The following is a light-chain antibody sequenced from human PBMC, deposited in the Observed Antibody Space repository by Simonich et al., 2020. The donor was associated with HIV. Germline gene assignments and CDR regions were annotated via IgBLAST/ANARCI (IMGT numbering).Light chain of an antibody. J-gene: IGKJ2*01. CDR1: QDINNY. Sequence: DILMTQSPSSLSASVGDRVTITCRASQDINNYLDWFQQKPGTAPKSLIYAASSLQSGVPSKFRGSGSGTDFALTISSLQPEDSATYYCQHYNSFPYTFGQGTKLEI. V-gene: IGKV1-16*02. CDR2: AAS. CDR3: QHYNSFPYT.